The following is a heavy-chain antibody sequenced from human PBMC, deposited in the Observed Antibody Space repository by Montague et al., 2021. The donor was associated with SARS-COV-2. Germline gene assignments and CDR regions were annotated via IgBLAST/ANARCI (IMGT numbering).Heavy chain of an antibody. D-gene: IGHD1-1*01. V-gene: IGHV4-59*01. CDR2: IYCTGST. CDR1: GGSISSYY. J-gene: IGHJ4*02. CDR3: ARAQNTCFIANCVNYFDF. Sequence: SETLSLTCTVSGGSISSYYWSWIRQPPGKGLEWIGYIYCTGSTKYNPPLKSRVTMSLDRPTNRFSLRLNSVTAADTAMYYCARAQNTCFIANCVNYFDFWGLGAQVTVSS.